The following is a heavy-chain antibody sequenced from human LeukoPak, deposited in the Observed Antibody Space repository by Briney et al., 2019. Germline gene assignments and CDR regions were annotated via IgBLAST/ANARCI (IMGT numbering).Heavy chain of an antibody. J-gene: IGHJ6*04. CDR1: GFTFSSYG. Sequence: GGSLRLSCAASGFTFSSYGMHWVRQAPGKGLEWVAVISYDGSNKYYADSVKGRFTISRDNSKNTLYLQMNSLRAEDTAVYYCARDLLEAAYYYGSGSYDYYGMDVWGKGTTVTVSS. V-gene: IGHV3-30*03. D-gene: IGHD3-10*01. CDR3: ARDLLEAAYYYGSGSYDYYGMDV. CDR2: ISYDGSNK.